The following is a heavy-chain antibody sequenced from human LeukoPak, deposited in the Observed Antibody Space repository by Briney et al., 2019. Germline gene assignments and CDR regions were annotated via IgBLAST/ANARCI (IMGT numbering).Heavy chain of an antibody. J-gene: IGHJ6*02. V-gene: IGHV4-59*01. Sequence: SETLSLTCTVSGGSISGYYWSWVRQPPGKGLEWIGYIYYNGDTNSNPSLKSRVTISVDTSKNRVSLRVTSVTAADTAVYYCARGRWGMDVWGQGTTVTVPS. CDR1: GGSISGYY. D-gene: IGHD2-15*01. CDR3: ARGRWGMDV. CDR2: IYYNGDT.